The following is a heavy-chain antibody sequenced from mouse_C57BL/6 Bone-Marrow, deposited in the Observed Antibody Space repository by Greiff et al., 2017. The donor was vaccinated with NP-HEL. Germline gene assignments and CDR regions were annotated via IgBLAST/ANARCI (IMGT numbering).Heavy chain of an antibody. CDR2: IWSGGST. CDR3: ARNLASSYYYGSSPFAY. J-gene: IGHJ3*01. D-gene: IGHD1-1*01. CDR1: GFSLTSYG. Sequence: QVQLKESGPGLVQPSQSLSITCTVSGFSLTSYGVHWVRQSPGKGLEWLGVIWSGGSTDYNAAFISRLSISKDNSKSKVFFKMNSLQADDTAIYYCARNLASSYYYGSSPFAYWGQGTLVTVSA. V-gene: IGHV2-2*01.